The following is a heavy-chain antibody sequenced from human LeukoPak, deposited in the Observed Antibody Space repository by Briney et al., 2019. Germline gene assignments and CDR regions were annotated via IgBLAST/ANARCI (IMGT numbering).Heavy chain of an antibody. CDR2: IYHSGST. D-gene: IGHD4-11*01. Sequence: MPSETPSLTCTVSGYSISSGYYWGWIRQPPGKGLEWMGSIYHSGSTYYNPSLKSRVTISVDTSKNQFSLKLSSVTAADTAVYYCARDGRLHAFDYWGQGTLVTVSS. CDR1: GYSISSGYY. J-gene: IGHJ4*02. V-gene: IGHV4-38-2*02. CDR3: ARDGRLHAFDY.